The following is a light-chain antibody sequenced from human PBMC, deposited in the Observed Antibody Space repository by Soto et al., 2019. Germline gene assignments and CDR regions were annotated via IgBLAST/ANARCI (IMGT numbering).Light chain of an antibody. CDR2: EVT. V-gene: IGLV2-23*02. J-gene: IGLJ2*01. CDR3: CSYAQSDTLVV. CDR1: SSDVGSYNL. Sequence: QSALTQPASVSGSPGQSITISCTGTSSDVGSYNLVSWYQQYPGKAPKLMISEVTKRPSGVSNRFSGSKSGNTASLTISGLQAEDEADYYCCSYAQSDTLVVFGGGTKVTVL.